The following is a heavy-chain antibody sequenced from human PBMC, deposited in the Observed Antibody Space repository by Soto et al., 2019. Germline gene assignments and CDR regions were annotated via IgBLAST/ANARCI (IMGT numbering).Heavy chain of an antibody. J-gene: IGHJ4*02. Sequence: PSETLSLTCAVSGGSSVDVGYSWSWIRQPPGKGLEWIGYIYHSGSTYYNPSLKSRVTISVDRSKNQFSLKLSSVTAADTAVYYCARVPGPWGQGTLVTVSS. CDR2: IYHSGST. CDR1: GGSSVDVGYS. V-gene: IGHV4-30-2*01. CDR3: ARVPGP.